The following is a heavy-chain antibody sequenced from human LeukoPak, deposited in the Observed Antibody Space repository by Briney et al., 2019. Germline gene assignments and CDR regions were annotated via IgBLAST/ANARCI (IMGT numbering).Heavy chain of an antibody. CDR2: IYYSGST. CDR3: ATHPLLDY. CDR1: GDSIRRDNYY. Sequence: SETLSLTCTVSGDSIRRDNYYWGWIRQPPGKGLEWIGSIYYSGSTYYNPSLKSRVSISVDPSKSQFSLKLTSVTAADTAVYYCATHPLLDYWGQGPLVTVSS. V-gene: IGHV4-39*01. D-gene: IGHD3-16*02. J-gene: IGHJ4*02.